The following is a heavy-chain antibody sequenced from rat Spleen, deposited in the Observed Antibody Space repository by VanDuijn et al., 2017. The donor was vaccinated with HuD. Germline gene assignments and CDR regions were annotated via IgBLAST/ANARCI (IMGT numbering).Heavy chain of an antibody. D-gene: IGHD1-7*01. V-gene: IGHV5-29*01. CDR2: ISSDGGRN. CDR3: GCHGYGAYFDG. CDR1: GFTFSDYY. Sequence: EVQLVESDGGLVQPGRSLKLSCAASGFTFSDYYMAWVRQAPTKGLEWVATISSDGGRNFYRDSVKGRFTISRDNAKSSLFLQMDSLRAGDTAPYYCGCHGYGAYFDGWGQGVMVRVSS. J-gene: IGHJ2*01.